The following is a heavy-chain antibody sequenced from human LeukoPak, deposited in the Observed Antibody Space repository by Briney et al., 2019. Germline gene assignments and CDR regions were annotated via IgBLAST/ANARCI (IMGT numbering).Heavy chain of an antibody. Sequence: WASVKVSCKASGGTFSSYAISWVRQAPGQGLEWMGRIIPILGIANYAQKFQGRVTITADKSTSTAYMELSSLRSEDTAVYYCARDGLDIVVVVAAKDDWYFDLWGRGTLVTVSS. J-gene: IGHJ2*01. CDR2: IIPILGIA. V-gene: IGHV1-69*04. CDR3: ARDGLDIVVVVAAKDDWYFDL. CDR1: GGTFSSYA. D-gene: IGHD2-15*01.